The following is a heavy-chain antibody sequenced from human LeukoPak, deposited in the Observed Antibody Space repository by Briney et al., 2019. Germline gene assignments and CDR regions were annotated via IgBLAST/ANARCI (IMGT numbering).Heavy chain of an antibody. CDR3: ARGGSSWYVPYYFDY. J-gene: IGHJ4*02. CDR2: INPNSGGT. Sequence: ASVKVSCKASGYTFTGYYMHWVRQAPGQGLEWMGWINPNSGGTNYAQKFQGRVTMTRDTSISTAYMELSRLRSDDTAVYYCARGGSSWYVPYYFDYWGQGTLVTVSS. D-gene: IGHD6-13*01. V-gene: IGHV1-2*02. CDR1: GYTFTGYY.